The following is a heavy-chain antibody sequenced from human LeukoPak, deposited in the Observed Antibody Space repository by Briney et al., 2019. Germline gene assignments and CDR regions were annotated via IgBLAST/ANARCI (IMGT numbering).Heavy chain of an antibody. J-gene: IGHJ4*02. CDR2: ITTDPGGGTA. CDR1: GFTFSNAW. Sequence: PGGSLRLSCEASGFTFSNAWMGWVRQAPGKGLEWVCHITTDPGGGTAYYAAPVKGRFSLSRDDSKNTLYLQMNSLKTEDTAIYYCTFFRWSGGMFDYWGQGTLVSVSS. V-gene: IGHV3-15*01. CDR3: TFFRWSGGMFDY. D-gene: IGHD3-10*01.